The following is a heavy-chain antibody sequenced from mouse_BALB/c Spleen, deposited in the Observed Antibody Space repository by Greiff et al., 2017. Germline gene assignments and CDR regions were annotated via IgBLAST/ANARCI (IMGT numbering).Heavy chain of an antibody. CDR3: ARQGSRAMDY. Sequence: EVMLVESGGGLVQPGGSLKLSCAASGFTFSSYTMSWVRQTPEKRLEWVAYISNGGGSTYYPDTVKGRFTISRDNAKNTLYLQMSGLKSEDTAMYYCARQGSRAMDYWGQGTSVTVSS. D-gene: IGHD3-1*01. J-gene: IGHJ4*01. V-gene: IGHV5-12-2*01. CDR1: GFTFSSYT. CDR2: ISNGGGST.